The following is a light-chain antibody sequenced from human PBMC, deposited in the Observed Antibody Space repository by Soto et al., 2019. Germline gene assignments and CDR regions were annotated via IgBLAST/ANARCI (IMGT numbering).Light chain of an antibody. CDR1: SSDIGGYNY. Sequence: QSVLTQPPSASGSPGQSVTISCTGTSSDIGGYNYVSWYQQHPGKAPKLIIYEVTKRPSGVPDRFSGSKSGNTASLTVSGLQAEDEADYYCNSYAGSKNPVFGGGTKLTVL. CDR3: NSYAGSKNPV. V-gene: IGLV2-8*01. CDR2: EVT. J-gene: IGLJ2*01.